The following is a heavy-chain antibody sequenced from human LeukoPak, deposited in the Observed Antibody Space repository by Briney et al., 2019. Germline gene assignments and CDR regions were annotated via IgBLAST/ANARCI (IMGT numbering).Heavy chain of an antibody. Sequence: PGASVKVSCKASGYTFTSYDINWVRQATGQGREWMGWMNPNSGNTGYSQKFQGRVTMPSNTSISTAYMELSSLRSDDTAVYYCARKYLYGSGKPHFDYWGQGTLVTVSS. CDR2: MNPNSGNT. J-gene: IGHJ4*02. CDR1: GYTFTSYD. V-gene: IGHV1-8*01. CDR3: ARKYLYGSGKPHFDY. D-gene: IGHD3-10*01.